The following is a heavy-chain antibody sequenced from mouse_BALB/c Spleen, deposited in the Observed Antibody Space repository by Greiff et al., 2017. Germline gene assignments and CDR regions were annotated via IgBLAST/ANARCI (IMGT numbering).Heavy chain of an antibody. Sequence: EVKLVESGGGLVQPGGSRKLSCAASGFTFSSFGMHWVRQAPEKGLEWVAYISSGSSTIYYADTVKGRFTISRDNPKNTLFLQMTSLRSEDTAMYYCARYYDYDGEFAYWGQGTLVTVSA. J-gene: IGHJ3*01. V-gene: IGHV5-17*02. CDR1: GFTFSSFG. D-gene: IGHD2-4*01. CDR2: ISSGSSTI. CDR3: ARYYDYDGEFAY.